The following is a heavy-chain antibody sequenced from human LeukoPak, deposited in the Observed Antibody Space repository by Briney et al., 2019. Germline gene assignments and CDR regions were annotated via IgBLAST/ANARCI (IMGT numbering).Heavy chain of an antibody. Sequence: PSETLSLTCTVSGDSVSSSTYYWDWIRQPPGKGLEWIGNICYSVSTYYNPSLRSRVTMSVDTSKNQFSLRLSSVTAADTAIYYCARHSRCGYGGYENAFDLWGQGTMVSVSS. J-gene: IGHJ3*01. D-gene: IGHD5-12*01. CDR3: ARHSRCGYGGYENAFDL. CDR1: GDSVSSSTYY. V-gene: IGHV4-39*01. CDR2: ICYSVST.